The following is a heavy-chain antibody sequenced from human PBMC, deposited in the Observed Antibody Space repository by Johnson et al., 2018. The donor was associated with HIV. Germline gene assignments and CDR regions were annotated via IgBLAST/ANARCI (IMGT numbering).Heavy chain of an antibody. CDR3: AKKRGYDSSGHDAFDI. CDR2: ISWNSGSI. Sequence: QLVESGGGLVQPGGSLRLSCAASGFTFDDYAMHWVRQAPGKGLEWVSGISWNSGSIGYADSVKGRFTISRDNAKNSLYLQMNSLRAEDTALYYCAKKRGYDSSGHDAFDIWGQGTMVTVSS. CDR1: GFTFDDYA. V-gene: IGHV3-9*01. J-gene: IGHJ3*02. D-gene: IGHD3-22*01.